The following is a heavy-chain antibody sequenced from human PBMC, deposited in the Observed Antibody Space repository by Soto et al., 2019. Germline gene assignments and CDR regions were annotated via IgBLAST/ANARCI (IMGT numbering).Heavy chain of an antibody. CDR1: GFTFDDYA. D-gene: IGHD6-19*01. Sequence: GGSLRLSCAASGFTFDDYAMHWVRQAPGKGLEWVSGISWNSGSIGYADSVKGRFTISRDNAKNSLYLQMNSLGAEDTALYYCAKGRIAVAGGAFDIWGQGTMVTVSS. CDR3: AKGRIAVAGGAFDI. V-gene: IGHV3-9*01. J-gene: IGHJ3*02. CDR2: ISWNSGSI.